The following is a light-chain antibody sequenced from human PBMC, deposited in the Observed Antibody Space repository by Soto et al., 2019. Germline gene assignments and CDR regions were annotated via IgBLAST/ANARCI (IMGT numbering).Light chain of an antibody. CDR2: DAS. CDR3: QQRSNWPGT. Sequence: EMVFTQSPSTLSLSQGERANLSCRASQSVSSYLAWYQQKPGQAPRLLIYDASNRATGIPARFSGSGSGTDFTLTISSLEPEDFAVYYCQQRSNWPGTFGQGTKVDIK. CDR1: QSVSSY. V-gene: IGKV3-11*01. J-gene: IGKJ1*01.